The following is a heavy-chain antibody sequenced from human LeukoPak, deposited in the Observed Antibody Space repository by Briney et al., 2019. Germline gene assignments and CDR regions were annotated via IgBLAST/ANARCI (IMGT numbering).Heavy chain of an antibody. D-gene: IGHD6-19*01. CDR3: AHRAVAATGPDAHFDY. J-gene: IGHJ4*02. V-gene: IGHV2-5*02. CDR1: GFSLSTSGVG. Sequence: SGPTLVNPTQTLTLTCTFSGFSLSTSGVGVGWIRQPPGKALEWLALISWDADKRYSPSLKSRLTITKDTSKNQVILRMTNMDPVDTATYYCAHRAVAATGPDAHFDYWGQGTLVTVSS. CDR2: ISWDADK.